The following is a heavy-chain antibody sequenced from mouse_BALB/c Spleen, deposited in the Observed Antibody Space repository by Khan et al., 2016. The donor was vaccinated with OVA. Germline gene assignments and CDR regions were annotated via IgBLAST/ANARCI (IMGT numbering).Heavy chain of an antibody. Sequence: EVELVESGGDVVKPGGSLKLSCAASGFTFSTYGMSWVRQTPDKRLEWVATVSTGGHYTYYPDTVKGRFTMSRDNAQTTLYLQKSGLRCEETAVFYCERLAYDYDGGGFAYWGQGTLVTVSA. CDR3: ERLAYDYDGGGFAY. D-gene: IGHD1-1*01. J-gene: IGHJ3*01. CDR2: VSTGGHYT. CDR1: GFTFSTYG. V-gene: IGHV5-6*01.